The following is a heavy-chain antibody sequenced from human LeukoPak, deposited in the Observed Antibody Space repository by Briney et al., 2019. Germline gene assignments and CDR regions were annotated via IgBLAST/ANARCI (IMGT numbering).Heavy chain of an antibody. D-gene: IGHD5-24*01. CDR3: ARVAGRWLQLQYFDY. CDR1: GYSVSSGYY. V-gene: IGHV4-38-2*02. Sequence: SETLSLTCTVSGYSVSSGYYWGWIRQPPGKGLEWIGCMYHSGDTNYNPSLKSRVTISVDTSKNQFSLKLSSVTAADTAVYYCARVAGRWLQLQYFDYWGQGTLVTVSS. CDR2: MYHSGDT. J-gene: IGHJ4*02.